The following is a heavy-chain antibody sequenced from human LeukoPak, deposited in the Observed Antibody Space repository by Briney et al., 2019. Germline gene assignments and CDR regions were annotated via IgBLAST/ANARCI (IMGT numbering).Heavy chain of an antibody. D-gene: IGHD3-10*01. CDR3: ARVAVLLWFGDPSWFDP. Sequence: GGSLRLSRAASGFTFSDYHMRWILQAPGKGLDCLSYSSSSGSTIYYADSVKTPFTISRDNAKHSLYLQTNSPRAEVTAVHHCARVAVLLWFGDPSWFDPWGQGTLVTVSS. J-gene: IGHJ5*02. CDR2: SSSSGSTI. CDR1: GFTFSDYH. V-gene: IGHV3-11*01.